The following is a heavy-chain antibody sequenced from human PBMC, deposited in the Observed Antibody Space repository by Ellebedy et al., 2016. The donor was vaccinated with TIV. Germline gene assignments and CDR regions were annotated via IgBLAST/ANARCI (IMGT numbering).Heavy chain of an antibody. D-gene: IGHD6-6*01. V-gene: IGHV3-21*01. Sequence: GGSLRLSXAASGFTFSSYSMNWVRQAPGKGLEWVSSISSSSSYIYYADSVKGRFTISRDNAKNSLYLQMNSLRAEDTAVYYCARDPTIAARPNWFDPWGQGTLVTVSS. CDR1: GFTFSSYS. CDR3: ARDPTIAARPNWFDP. J-gene: IGHJ5*02. CDR2: ISSSSSYI.